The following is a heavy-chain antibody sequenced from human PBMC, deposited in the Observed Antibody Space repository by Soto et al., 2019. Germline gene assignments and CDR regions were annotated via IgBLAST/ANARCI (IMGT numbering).Heavy chain of an antibody. CDR3: SGAPFGGVMHDPYYYYYGMDV. CDR2: IWYDGSNK. D-gene: IGHD3-16*01. Sequence: QVQLVESGGGVVQPGRSLRHSCAASGFTFSSYGMHWVRQAPGKGLEWVAVIWYDGSNKYYADSVKGRFTISRDNSKNTLYLQMNSLRAEDTAVYYCSGAPFGGVMHDPYYYYYGMDVWGQGTTVTVSS. CDR1: GFTFSSYG. V-gene: IGHV3-33*01. J-gene: IGHJ6*02.